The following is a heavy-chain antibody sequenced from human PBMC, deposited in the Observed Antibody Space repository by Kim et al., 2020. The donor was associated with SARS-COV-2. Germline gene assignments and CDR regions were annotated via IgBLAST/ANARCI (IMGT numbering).Heavy chain of an antibody. V-gene: IGHV4-34*01. Sequence: YNPSLKSRVTISVDTSKNQFSLKLSSVTAADTAVYYCARGGGAAAAPSDYWGQGTLVTVSS. D-gene: IGHD6-13*01. J-gene: IGHJ4*02. CDR3: ARGGGAAAAPSDY.